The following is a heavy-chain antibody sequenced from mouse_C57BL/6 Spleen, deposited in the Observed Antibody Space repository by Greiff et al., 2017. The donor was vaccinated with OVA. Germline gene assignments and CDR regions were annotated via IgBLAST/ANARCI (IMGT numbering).Heavy chain of an antibody. J-gene: IGHJ1*03. CDR3: ARRNDYDDWYFDV. D-gene: IGHD2-4*01. V-gene: IGHV5-12*01. CDR2: ISNGGGST. CDR1: GFTFSDYY. Sequence: EVKLVESGGGLVQPGGSLKLSCAASGFTFSDYYMYWVRQTPEKRLEWVAYISNGGGSTYYPDTVKGRFTISRDNAKNTLYLQMSRLKSEDTAMYYCARRNDYDDWYFDVWGTGTTVTVSS.